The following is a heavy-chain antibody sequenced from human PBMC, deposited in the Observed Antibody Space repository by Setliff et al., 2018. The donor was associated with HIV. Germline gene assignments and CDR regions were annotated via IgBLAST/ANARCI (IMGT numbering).Heavy chain of an antibody. V-gene: IGHV4-39*07. CDR2: IYYSGTT. CDR1: GGSISSSSYY. CDR3: ARLGDFSYSSPYLYAFDF. Sequence: SETLSLTCTVSGGSISSSSYYWGWIRQPPGKGLEWIGSIYYSGTTYYNPSLKSRVTLSVDTSKNQFSLKLSSVTAADTAMYYCARLGDFSYSSPYLYAFDFWGHGALVTFAS. D-gene: IGHD3-3*01. J-gene: IGHJ4*03.